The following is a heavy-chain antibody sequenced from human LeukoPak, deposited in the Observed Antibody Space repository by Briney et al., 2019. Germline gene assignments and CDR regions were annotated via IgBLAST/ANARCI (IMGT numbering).Heavy chain of an antibody. CDR2: TYYRSKWYN. V-gene: IGHV6-1*01. CDR3: ARGSTIAAAGTKSYLLDY. Sequence: SQTLSLTCAISGDSVSSNSAAWNRIRQSPSRGLEWLGRTYYRSKWYNDYAVSVKSRITINPDTSKNQFSLQLNSVTPEDTAVYYCARGSTIAAAGTKSYLLDYWGQGTLVTVSS. CDR1: GDSVSSNSAA. J-gene: IGHJ4*02. D-gene: IGHD6-13*01.